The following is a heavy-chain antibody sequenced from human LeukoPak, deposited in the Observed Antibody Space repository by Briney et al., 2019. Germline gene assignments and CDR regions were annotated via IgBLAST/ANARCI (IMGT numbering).Heavy chain of an antibody. CDR3: ARDPDSSGWTYFDY. D-gene: IGHD6-19*01. CDR1: GFTFRSFS. Sequence: GGSLRLSCAASGFTFRSFSMNWVRQAPGKGLEWVAVISYDGSNKYYADSVKGRFTISRDNSKNTLYLQMNSLRAEDTAVYYCARDPDSSGWTYFDYWGQGTLVTVSS. V-gene: IGHV3-30-3*01. J-gene: IGHJ4*02. CDR2: ISYDGSNK.